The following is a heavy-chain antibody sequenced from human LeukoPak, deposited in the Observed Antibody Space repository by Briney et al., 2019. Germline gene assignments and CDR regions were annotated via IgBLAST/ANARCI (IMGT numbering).Heavy chain of an antibody. CDR1: GYTFTSYY. V-gene: IGHV1-46*01. CDR3: ARDSWIARNYYYYMDV. D-gene: IGHD2-2*03. Sequence: ASVKVSCKASGYTFTSYYMHWVRQAPGQGLEWMGIINPSGGSTSYAQKFQGRVTMTRDMSTSTVYMELSSLRSEDTAVYYCARDSWIARNYYYYMDVWGKGTTVTVSS. J-gene: IGHJ6*03. CDR2: INPSGGST.